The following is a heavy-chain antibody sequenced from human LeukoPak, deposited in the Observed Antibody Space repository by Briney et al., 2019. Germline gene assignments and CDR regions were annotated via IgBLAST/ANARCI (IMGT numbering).Heavy chain of an antibody. CDR1: GYTFTGYY. J-gene: IGHJ5*02. V-gene: IGHV1-2*02. CDR2: INPNSGGT. Sequence: SVKVSCKASGYTFTGYYMHWVRQAPGQGLEWMGWINPNSGGTNYAQKFQGRVTMTRDTSISTAYMELSRLRSDDTAVYYCARDPTMIVVVAANWFDPWGQGTLVTVSS. D-gene: IGHD3-22*01. CDR3: ARDPTMIVVVAANWFDP.